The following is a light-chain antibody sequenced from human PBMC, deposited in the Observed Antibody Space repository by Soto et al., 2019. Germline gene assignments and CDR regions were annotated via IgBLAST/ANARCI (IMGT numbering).Light chain of an antibody. CDR1: QSVRWSY. Sequence: EIVLTQSPATLSLSPGERATLSCGASQSVRWSYLAWYQQKPGLAPRLLIYDASTRATGIPDRFSGSGSGTDFTLTISRLEAEDSAVYYFQQYGGSPQTFGGGTQVEI. CDR2: DAS. CDR3: QQYGGSPQT. V-gene: IGKV3D-20*01. J-gene: IGKJ4*01.